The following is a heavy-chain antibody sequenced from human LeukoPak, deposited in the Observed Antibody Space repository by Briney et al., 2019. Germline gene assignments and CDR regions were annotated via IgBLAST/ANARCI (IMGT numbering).Heavy chain of an antibody. J-gene: IGHJ4*02. Sequence: PGGSLRLSCAASGFTFSNYAISWVRQAPGKGLEWVSVLYSDGNTKYADSVQGRFTISRDNSKNTLYLEMNSLSPDDTAVYYCARGVEPLAANTLAYWGQGTLVTVSS. CDR2: LYSDGNT. D-gene: IGHD1-14*01. CDR1: GFTFSNYA. V-gene: IGHV3-53*01. CDR3: ARGVEPLAANTLAY.